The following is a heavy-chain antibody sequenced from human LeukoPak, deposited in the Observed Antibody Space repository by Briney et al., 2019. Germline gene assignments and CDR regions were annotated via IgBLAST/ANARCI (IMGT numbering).Heavy chain of an antibody. J-gene: IGHJ3*02. CDR3: ARGGSYLSAFDI. CDR1: GFTFSSYS. Sequence: GALRLSCAASGFTFSSYSMNWVRQAPGKGLEWVSYISSSSTIYYADSVKGRFTISRDNSKNTLYLQMNSLKAEDTAVYYCARGGSYLSAFDIWGQGTMVTVSS. CDR2: ISSSSTI. V-gene: IGHV3-48*01. D-gene: IGHD1-26*01.